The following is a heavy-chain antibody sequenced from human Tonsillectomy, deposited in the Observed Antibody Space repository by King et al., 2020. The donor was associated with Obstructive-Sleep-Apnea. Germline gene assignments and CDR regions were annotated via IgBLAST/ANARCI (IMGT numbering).Heavy chain of an antibody. CDR1: GFTFSSYA. J-gene: IGHJ6*02. V-gene: IGHV3-23*04. Sequence: VQLAESGGGLVQPGGSLRLSCAASGFTFSSYAMSWVRQAPGKGLEWVSAISGSGGSTYYADSVKGRFTISRDNSKNTLYLQMNSLRAEDTAVYYCAKDSRPSSRRYYCYYGMDVWGQGTTVTVSS. CDR2: ISGSGGST. CDR3: AKDSRPSSRRYYCYYGMDV. D-gene: IGHD6-13*01.